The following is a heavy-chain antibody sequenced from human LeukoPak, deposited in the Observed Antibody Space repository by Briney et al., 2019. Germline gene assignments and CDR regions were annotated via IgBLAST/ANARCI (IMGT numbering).Heavy chain of an antibody. J-gene: IGHJ4*02. D-gene: IGHD3-10*01. CDR3: TTANVLLWFGELLLHDY. CDR2: IKSKTDGGTT. V-gene: IGHV3-15*01. Sequence: GGSLRLSCAASGFTFSNAWMSWVRQAPGKGLEWVGRIKSKTDGGTTDYAAPVKGRFTISRDDSKNTLYLQMNSLKTEDTAVYYCTTANVLLWFGELLLHDYWGQGTLVTVPS. CDR1: GFTFSNAW.